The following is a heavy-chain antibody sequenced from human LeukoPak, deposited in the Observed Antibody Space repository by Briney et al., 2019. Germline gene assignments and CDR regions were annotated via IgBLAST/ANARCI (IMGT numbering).Heavy chain of an antibody. Sequence: PGGSLRLSCAASGFTFSSYSMNWVRQAPGKGLEWVSYISSSSSTIYYADSVEGRFTISRDNAKNSLYLQMNSLRAEDTAVYYCARVGLVGATPTDYWGQGTLVTVSS. CDR3: ARVGLVGATPTDY. V-gene: IGHV3-48*04. D-gene: IGHD1-26*01. CDR2: ISSSSSTI. CDR1: GFTFSSYS. J-gene: IGHJ4*02.